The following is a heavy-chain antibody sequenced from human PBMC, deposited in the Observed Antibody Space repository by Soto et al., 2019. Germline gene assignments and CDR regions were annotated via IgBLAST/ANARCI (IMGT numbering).Heavy chain of an antibody. CDR2: IYYSGST. Sequence: SETLSLTCTVSGGSISSSSYYWGWIRQPPGKGLEWIGSIYYSGSTYYNPSLKSRVTISVDTSKNQFSLKLSSVTAADTAVYYCASRGGYSGYDLSQDAFDIWGQGTMVTVSS. CDR3: ASRGGYSGYDLSQDAFDI. D-gene: IGHD5-12*01. J-gene: IGHJ3*02. V-gene: IGHV4-39*01. CDR1: GGSISSSSYY.